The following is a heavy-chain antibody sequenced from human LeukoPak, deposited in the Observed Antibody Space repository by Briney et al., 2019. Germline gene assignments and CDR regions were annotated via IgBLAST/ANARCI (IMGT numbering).Heavy chain of an antibody. V-gene: IGHV3-74*01. J-gene: IGHJ4*02. CDR2: INSDGSST. CDR1: GFTVSSNY. Sequence: GGSLRLSCAASGFTVSSNYMSWVRQAPGKGLVWVSHINSDGSSTNYADSVKGRFTISRDNAKNTLYLQMNSLGAEDTAVYYCVRDLAGTNGYWGQGTLVTVSS. CDR3: VRDLAGTNGY. D-gene: IGHD2-8*01.